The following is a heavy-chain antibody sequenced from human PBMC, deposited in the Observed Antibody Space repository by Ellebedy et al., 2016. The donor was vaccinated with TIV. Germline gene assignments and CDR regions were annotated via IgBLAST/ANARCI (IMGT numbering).Heavy chain of an antibody. D-gene: IGHD2-15*01. CDR1: GGSISSGDYY. J-gene: IGHJ4*02. CDR3: TAATTDLEYDY. CDR2: IYYSGST. V-gene: IGHV4-30-4*01. Sequence: SETLSLXCTVSGGSISSGDYYWSWIRQPPGKGLEWIGYIYYSGSTYYNPSLKSRVTISVDTSKNQFSLKLSSVTAADTAVYYCTAATTDLEYDYWGQGTLVTVSS.